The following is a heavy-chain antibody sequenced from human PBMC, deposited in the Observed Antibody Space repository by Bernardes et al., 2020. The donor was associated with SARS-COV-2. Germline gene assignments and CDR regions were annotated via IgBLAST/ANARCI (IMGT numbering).Heavy chain of an antibody. CDR2: IIRIFGTA. D-gene: IGHD2-21*02. CDR1: GDTFSSYG. V-gene: IGHV1-69*06. J-gene: IGHJ6*02. CDR3: ARVRRGVVVTSYYYGLDV. Sequence: SLKVSCKTSGDTFSSYGFSWVRQAPGQGLEWMGGIIRIFGTATYAQKFQDRVTITADKSTSTAYMELSSLRFEDTAVYYCARVRRGVVVTSYYYGLDVWGQGTTVTVSS.